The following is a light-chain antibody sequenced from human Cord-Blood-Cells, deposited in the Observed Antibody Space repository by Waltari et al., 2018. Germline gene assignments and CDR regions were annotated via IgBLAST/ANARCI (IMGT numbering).Light chain of an antibody. CDR1: QSVSSY. CDR2: DAS. V-gene: IGKV3-11*01. CDR3: QQRSNWPPT. J-gene: IGKJ1*01. Sequence: EIVLTQSPATLSLSPGERATLSCRASQSVSSYLAWYQQKPGQAPRLRIYDASNRATGIPARFSGSWSGTDFTLTISSLEPEDFAVYYCQQRSNWPPTFGQGTKVEIK.